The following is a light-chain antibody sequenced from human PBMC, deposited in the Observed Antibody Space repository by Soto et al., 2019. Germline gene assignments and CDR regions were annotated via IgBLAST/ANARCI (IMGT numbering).Light chain of an antibody. CDR1: QNIRSN. J-gene: IGKJ5*01. CDR3: QQYNNWPIT. CDR2: GPS. Sequence: EIVMTQSPATLSVSPEERATLSCRASQNIRSNLAWYQQKPGQAPRLLIYGPSTRATGVPARFSGSRSGTEFTLTISSLQSEDFAVYYCQQYNNWPITCGQGTRLEIE. V-gene: IGKV3-15*01.